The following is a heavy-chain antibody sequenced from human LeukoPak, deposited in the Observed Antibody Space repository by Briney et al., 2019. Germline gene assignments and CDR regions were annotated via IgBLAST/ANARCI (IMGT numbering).Heavy chain of an antibody. D-gene: IGHD3-9*01. Sequence: SETLSLTCTVSGGSISSSSYYWGWIRQPPGKGLEWIGSIYYSGSTYYNPSLKSRVTISVDTSKNQFSLKLSSVTAADTAVYYCARSEARKTVRYFDWKTGTSPSIPRPLFDYWGQGTLVTVSS. J-gene: IGHJ4*02. CDR1: GGSISSSSYY. CDR3: ARSEARKTVRYFDWKTGTSPSIPRPLFDY. CDR2: IYYSGST. V-gene: IGHV4-39*07.